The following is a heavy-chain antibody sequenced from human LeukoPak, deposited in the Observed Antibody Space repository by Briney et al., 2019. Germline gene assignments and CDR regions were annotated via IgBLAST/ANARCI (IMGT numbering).Heavy chain of an antibody. CDR3: ATGTIYCSSCSGDY. Sequence: ASVTVSCKVSGYSLTELSMHWVRQAPGKGLEWMGGFDPDDGETPLFAQKFQGRVSMTEDTSTDTAYMELSSLSSEDTAVYYCATGTIYCSSCSGDYWGQGTLVTVSS. J-gene: IGHJ4*02. CDR1: GYSLTELS. V-gene: IGHV1-24*01. D-gene: IGHD2-2*01. CDR2: FDPDDGET.